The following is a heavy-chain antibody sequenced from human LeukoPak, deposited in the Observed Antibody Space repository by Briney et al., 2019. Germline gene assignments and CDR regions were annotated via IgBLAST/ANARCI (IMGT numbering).Heavy chain of an antibody. D-gene: IGHD5-12*01. Sequence: PSQTLSLTCTVSGGSISSGDYYWSWIRQPPGKGLEWIGYIYYSGSTYYNPSLESRVTISVDTSKNQFSLKLSSVTAADTAVYYCARAGRRGLRSKGGYYFDYWGQGTLVTVSS. CDR1: GGSISSGDYY. J-gene: IGHJ4*02. CDR3: ARAGRRGLRSKGGYYFDY. CDR2: IYYSGST. V-gene: IGHV4-30-4*01.